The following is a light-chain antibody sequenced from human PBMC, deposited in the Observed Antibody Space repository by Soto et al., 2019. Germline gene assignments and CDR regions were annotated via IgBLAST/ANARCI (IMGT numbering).Light chain of an antibody. CDR3: QTWGTGPLV. CDR1: SGHSSYA. J-gene: IGLJ2*01. CDR2: LNSDGSH. Sequence: QLVLTQSPSASASLGASVKLTCTLSSGHSSYAIAWHQQQPEKGPRYLMKLNSDGSHSKGDGIPDRFSGSSSGAERYLTISSLQSEDEADYYCQTWGTGPLVFGGATKLTVL. V-gene: IGLV4-69*01.